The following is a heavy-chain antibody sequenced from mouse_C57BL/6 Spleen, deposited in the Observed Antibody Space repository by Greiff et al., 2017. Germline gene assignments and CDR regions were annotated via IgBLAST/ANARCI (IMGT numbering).Heavy chain of an antibody. CDR1: GFSLTSYG. V-gene: IGHV2-2*01. CDR3: AREVADWYCDV. Sequence: QVQLKESGPGLVQPSQSLSITCTVPGFSLTSYGVHWVRQSPGKGLEWLGVRWSGGSTDYNAAFISRLSISTDNSKSQVFFKMNSLQADDTAIYYCAREVADWYCDVWGTGTTVTVSS. J-gene: IGHJ1*03. CDR2: RWSGGST. D-gene: IGHD1-1*02.